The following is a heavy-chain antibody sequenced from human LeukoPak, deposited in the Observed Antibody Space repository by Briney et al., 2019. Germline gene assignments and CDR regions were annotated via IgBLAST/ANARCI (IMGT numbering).Heavy chain of an antibody. CDR1: GYTFTSYY. V-gene: IGHV1-46*01. Sequence: GASVKVSCKASGYTFTSYYMHWVRQAPGQGLEWMGIINPSGGSTSYAQKFQGRVTMTRDTSTSTVYMEPSSLRSEDTAVYYCAREHMEDAFDIWGQGTMVTVSS. CDR2: INPSGGST. D-gene: IGHD1-1*01. J-gene: IGHJ3*02. CDR3: AREHMEDAFDI.